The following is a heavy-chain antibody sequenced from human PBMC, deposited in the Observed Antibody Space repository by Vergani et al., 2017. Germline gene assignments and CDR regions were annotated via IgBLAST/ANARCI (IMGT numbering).Heavy chain of an antibody. CDR1: GFTFICPG. D-gene: IGHD2-15*01. CDR2: VLFDGSNE. Sequence: QVQLVESGGGVVQRGGSLRLSCATPGFTFICPGMQRVRQDAVKGLEWGAYVLFDGSNEYYAYSVKGRFIVSRDNSNDALYLQMNSLRTDDTAVYYCARDLAYCHEGSCSLWGQGSVVTGSS. V-gene: IGHV3-30*02. CDR3: ARDLAYCHEGSCSL. J-gene: IGHJ4*02.